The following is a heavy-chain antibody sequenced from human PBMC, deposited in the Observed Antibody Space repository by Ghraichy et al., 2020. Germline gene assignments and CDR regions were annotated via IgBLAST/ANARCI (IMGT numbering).Heavy chain of an antibody. J-gene: IGHJ4*02. CDR1: GYTFTSYD. CDR3: ARGRGYDILTGYNGYDY. D-gene: IGHD3-9*01. V-gene: IGHV1-8*01. Sequence: ASVKVSCKASGYTFTSYDINWERQATGQGLEWMGWMNPNSGNTGYAQKFQGRVTMTRNTSISTAYMELSSLRSEDTAVYYCARGRGYDILTGYNGYDYWGQGFLVTVSS. CDR2: MNPNSGNT.